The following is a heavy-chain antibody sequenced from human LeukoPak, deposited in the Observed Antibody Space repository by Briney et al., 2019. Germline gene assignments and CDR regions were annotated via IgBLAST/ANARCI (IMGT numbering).Heavy chain of an antibody. D-gene: IGHD1-1*01. CDR3: ARRGSGRERWLDP. CDR1: GYSFTNYW. Sequence: GESLKISCKGSGYSFTNYWIGWVRQMPGKGLEWMGIIYPADSDTRYSPSFQGQVAISADKSTSTAYLQWTSLKASDSAIYYCARRGSGRERWLDPWGQGVLVTVSS. V-gene: IGHV5-51*01. J-gene: IGHJ5*02. CDR2: IYPADSDT.